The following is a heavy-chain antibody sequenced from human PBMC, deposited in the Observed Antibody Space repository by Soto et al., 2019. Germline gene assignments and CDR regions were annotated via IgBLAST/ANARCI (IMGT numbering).Heavy chain of an antibody. Sequence: GGSLRLSCAASGFTFSTYNMNWVRQAPGKGQEWVSYISDSTSTIHYADSVKGRFTISRDNAKNSLYLQMNSLRAEDTAVYYCARDDYPYYDDSSGYHFDYWGQGT. J-gene: IGHJ4*02. CDR3: ARDDYPYYDDSSGYHFDY. D-gene: IGHD3-22*01. CDR1: GFTFSTYN. CDR2: ISDSTSTI. V-gene: IGHV3-48*01.